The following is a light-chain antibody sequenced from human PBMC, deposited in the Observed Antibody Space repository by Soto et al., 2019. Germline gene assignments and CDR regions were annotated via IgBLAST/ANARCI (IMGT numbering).Light chain of an antibody. Sequence: DVVMTQTXLSLSVAARQAALIPSHFCKSLLNITGXPLRFFXLQKPRXXPXXXXYEVSTRVYAVPDRFSGSGSVTDFTRQISRVETDDVGIHYRMQSTQLPPTVGQGTRLEIK. CDR2: EVS. J-gene: IGKJ5*01. V-gene: IGKV2-29*01. CDR3: MQSTQLPPT. CDR1: KSLLNITGXPL.